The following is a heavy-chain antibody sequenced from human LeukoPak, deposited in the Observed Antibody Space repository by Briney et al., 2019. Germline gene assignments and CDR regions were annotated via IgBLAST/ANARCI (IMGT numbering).Heavy chain of an antibody. Sequence: GGSLLLSCAASGFTFSDYYMSWIRQAPGKGLEWVSYIGSSGSTIYYADSVKGRFTISRDNAKNSLYLQMNSLRAEDTAVYYCARDRYVGATTAGDSDSWGQGTLVTVSS. J-gene: IGHJ4*02. CDR1: GFTFSDYY. CDR3: ARDRYVGATTAGDSDS. V-gene: IGHV3-11*01. CDR2: IGSSGSTI. D-gene: IGHD1-26*01.